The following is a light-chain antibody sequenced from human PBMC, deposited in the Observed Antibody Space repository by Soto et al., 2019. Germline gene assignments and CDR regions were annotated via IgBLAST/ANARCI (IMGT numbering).Light chain of an antibody. Sequence: DIVMTQSPDFLAVSLGERATINCKSSQSVLSNSNNKNYLAWYQQKAGQPPKLLIYWASTRESGVPDRLSGSGSGTDFTLTISSLQAEDVAVYYCQQLYSSPYTFGQGTKVEIK. CDR2: WAS. CDR1: QSVLSNSNNKNY. J-gene: IGKJ2*01. V-gene: IGKV4-1*01. CDR3: QQLYSSPYT.